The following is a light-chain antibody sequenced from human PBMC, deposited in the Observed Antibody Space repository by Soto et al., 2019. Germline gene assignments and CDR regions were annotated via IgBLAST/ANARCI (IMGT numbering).Light chain of an antibody. J-gene: IGLJ1*01. CDR3: CSYAGSSTPPYN. CDR1: SSDVGSYNL. V-gene: IGLV2-23*02. CDR2: EVS. Sequence: QPALTQPAAGSGSPGQSITISCTRTSSDVGSYNLVSWYQQHPGKAPKLMIYEVSKRPSGVSNRFSGSKSGNTASLTISGLQAEDEADYYCCSYAGSSTPPYNFGTGTKVTVL.